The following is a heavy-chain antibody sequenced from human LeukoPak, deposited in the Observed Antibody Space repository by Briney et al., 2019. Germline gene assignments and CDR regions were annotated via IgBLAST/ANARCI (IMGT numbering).Heavy chain of an antibody. CDR3: AKDPSDVSHYYMDV. V-gene: IGHV3-30*02. CDR1: GFTFSSYG. Sequence: GGSLRLSCAASGFTFSSYGMHWVRQAPGKGLEWVAFIRYDGSNKYYADSVKGRFTISRDNSKNTLYLQMNSLRAEDTAVYYCAKDPSDVSHYYMDVWGKGTTVTVSS. D-gene: IGHD3-10*02. J-gene: IGHJ6*03. CDR2: IRYDGSNK.